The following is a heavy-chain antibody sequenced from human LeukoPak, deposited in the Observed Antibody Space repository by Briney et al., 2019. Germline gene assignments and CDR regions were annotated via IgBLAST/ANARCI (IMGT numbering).Heavy chain of an antibody. CDR1: GGSISSNTHY. D-gene: IGHD6-13*01. V-gene: IGHV4-39*07. CDR2: IYHSGRP. J-gene: IGHJ4*02. CDR3: ARVPIEYSSSWGHADY. Sequence: KPSETLSLTCTVSGGSISSNTHYWDWIRQPPGKGLEWIGSIYHSGRPYYSPSLKSRVTISVDTPKNQFSLKLSSVTAADTAVYYCARVPIEYSSSWGHADYWGQGTLVTVSS.